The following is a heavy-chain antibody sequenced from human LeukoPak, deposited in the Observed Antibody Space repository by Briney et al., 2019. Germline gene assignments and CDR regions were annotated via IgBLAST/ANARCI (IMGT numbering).Heavy chain of an antibody. J-gene: IGHJ4*02. Sequence: PGGSLRLSCAASGFTFSSYAMSWVRQAPGKGLEWVSAISGSGGSTYYADSVKGRFTISRDNSKNTLYLQMNSLRVEDTAVYYCAKDPCGGDCYWAYFDYWGQGTLVTVSS. CDR2: ISGSGGST. CDR3: AKDPCGGDCYWAYFDY. V-gene: IGHV3-23*01. CDR1: GFTFSSYA. D-gene: IGHD2-21*02.